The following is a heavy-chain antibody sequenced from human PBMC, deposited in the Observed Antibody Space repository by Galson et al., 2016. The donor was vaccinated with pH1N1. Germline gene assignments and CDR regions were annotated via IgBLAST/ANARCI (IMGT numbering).Heavy chain of an antibody. Sequence: SLRLSCAASGFIFGHYGLHWVRQAPGKGLEWVAVIRHGGEKIYYADSVKGRFTISRDDSQNMVFLQMDSLRVEDTAVYYCARWGAYYGEVNGNFDFWGRGTLVTVSS. V-gene: IGHV3-33*01. CDR2: IRHGGEKI. J-gene: IGHJ2*01. D-gene: IGHD3-10*01. CDR1: GFIFGHYG. CDR3: ARWGAYYGEVNGNFDF.